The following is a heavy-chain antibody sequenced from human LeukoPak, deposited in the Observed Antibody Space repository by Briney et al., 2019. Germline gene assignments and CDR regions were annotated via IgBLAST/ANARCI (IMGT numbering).Heavy chain of an antibody. V-gene: IGHV1-2*02. CDR2: INPNSGGT. J-gene: IGHJ5*02. Sequence: GASVKVSYKASGYTFTGYYMHWVRQAPGQGLEWMGWINPNSGGTNYAQKFQGRVTMTRDMSISTAYMELSRLRSDDTAVYYCARPRRVAATRGNWFDPWGQGTLVTVSS. D-gene: IGHD2-15*01. CDR3: ARPRRVAATRGNWFDP. CDR1: GYTFTGYY.